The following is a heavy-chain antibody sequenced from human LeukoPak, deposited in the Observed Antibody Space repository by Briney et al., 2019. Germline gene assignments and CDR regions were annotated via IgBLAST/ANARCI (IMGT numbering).Heavy chain of an antibody. CDR2: ISSSSSYI. CDR3: ANPLLLWFGELSKGDAFDI. Sequence: GGSLRLSCAASGFTFSSYSMNWVRQAPGKGLEWVSSISSSSSYIYYADSVKGRFTISRDNSKNTLYLQMNSLRAEDTAVYYCANPLLLWFGELSKGDAFDIWGQGTMVTVSS. CDR1: GFTFSSYS. J-gene: IGHJ3*02. V-gene: IGHV3-21*04. D-gene: IGHD3-10*01.